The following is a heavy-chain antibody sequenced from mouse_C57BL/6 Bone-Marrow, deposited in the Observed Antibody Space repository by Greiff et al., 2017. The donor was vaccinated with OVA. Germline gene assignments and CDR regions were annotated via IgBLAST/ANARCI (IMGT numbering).Heavy chain of an antibody. CDR1: GFTFNTYA. D-gene: IGHD6-2*01. J-gene: IGHJ4*01. CDR3: VRALSYAMDY. V-gene: IGHV10-3*01. CDR2: IRSKSSNYET. Sequence: EVKLVESGGGLVQPTGSLKLSCAASGFTFNTYAMHWVRQAPGKGLEWVARIRSKSSNYETYYADSVKDRFTISRDASPSMLYLHMITLDTEDTALYSSVRALSYAMDYWGQGTSVTVSS.